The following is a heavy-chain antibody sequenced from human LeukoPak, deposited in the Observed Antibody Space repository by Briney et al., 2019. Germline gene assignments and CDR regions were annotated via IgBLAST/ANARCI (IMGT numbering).Heavy chain of an antibody. Sequence: GGSLRLSCVASGFTFGKYWMSWVRQAPGKGLEWVANIKLDGSEKNYVDSVKGRFTISRDNTENSLYLQMNSLRVEDTAVFYRARDQYDTWSRRGNFDSWGQGTLVIVSS. V-gene: IGHV3-7*03. D-gene: IGHD3-3*01. CDR3: ARDQYDTWSRRGNFDS. J-gene: IGHJ4*02. CDR1: GFTFGKYW. CDR2: IKLDGSEK.